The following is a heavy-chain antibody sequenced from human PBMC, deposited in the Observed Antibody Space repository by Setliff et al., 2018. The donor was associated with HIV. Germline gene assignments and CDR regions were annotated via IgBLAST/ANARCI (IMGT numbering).Heavy chain of an antibody. CDR1: GFIFTSDN. Sequence: GGSLRLSCAATGFIFTSDNMNWIRQAPGRAPEWIAYISSSARTTYYADSVKGRFTISRDNVKGSLFLEMKSLRADDTAIYFCARDLPVAGTSDNWGQGTLVTVSS. CDR3: ARDLPVAGTSDN. CDR2: ISSSARTT. D-gene: IGHD6-19*01. J-gene: IGHJ4*02. V-gene: IGHV3-48*01.